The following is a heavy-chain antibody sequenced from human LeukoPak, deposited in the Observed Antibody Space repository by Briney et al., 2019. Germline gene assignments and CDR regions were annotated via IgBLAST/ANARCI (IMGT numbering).Heavy chain of an antibody. D-gene: IGHD3-22*01. J-gene: IGHJ3*02. CDR3: ARLDYYDSIGILGKTPDAFDI. V-gene: IGHV3-20*01. CDR1: GFPFDDYG. Sequence: GSLRLSCAASGFPFDDYGMSWVRQAPGKGLEWVSGINWNGGSTGYADSVKGRFTISRDNAKNSLYLQMNSLRAEDTALYHCARLDYYDSIGILGKTPDAFDIWGQGTMVTVSS. CDR2: INWNGGST.